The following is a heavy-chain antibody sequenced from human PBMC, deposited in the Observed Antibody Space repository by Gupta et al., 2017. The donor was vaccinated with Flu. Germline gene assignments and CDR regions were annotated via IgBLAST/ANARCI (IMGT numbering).Heavy chain of an antibody. Sequence: RQAPGQGLEWVGWISPFNGDTNYAQNVHDRVTMTTDTSTNTAYMELKSLRSDDTAVYYCARDDPRRSDSYGGGYYYDGMDVWGQGTTVTVSS. J-gene: IGHJ6*02. V-gene: IGHV1-18*01. D-gene: IGHD2-21*02. CDR2: ISPFNGDT. CDR3: ARDDPRRSDSYGGGYYYDGMDV.